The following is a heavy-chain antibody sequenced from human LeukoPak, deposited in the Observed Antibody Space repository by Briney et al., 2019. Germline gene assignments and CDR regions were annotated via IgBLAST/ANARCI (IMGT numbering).Heavy chain of an antibody. CDR2: IRNKANSYAT. D-gene: IGHD1-26*01. J-gene: IGHJ2*01. CDR1: GFTFSGSA. Sequence: PGGSLRLSCAASGFTFSGSAMHWVRQASGKGLEWDGRIRNKANSYATTYAASVKGRFTISRDDSKNTAYLQMNSLKTEDTAVYYCTYTSGIDRYWYFDLWGRGTLVTVSS. CDR3: TYTSGIDRYWYFDL. V-gene: IGHV3-73*01.